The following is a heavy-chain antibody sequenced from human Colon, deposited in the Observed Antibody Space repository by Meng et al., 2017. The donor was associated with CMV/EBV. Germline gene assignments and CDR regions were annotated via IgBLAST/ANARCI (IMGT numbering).Heavy chain of an antibody. CDR3: ARDQFYYFDQ. D-gene: IGHD2/OR15-2a*01. V-gene: IGHV3-33*01. CDR2: ISHDETYK. J-gene: IGHJ4*02. Sequence: GRSLKISCVASGFSFSSHGMHWVRQAPGKGLEWVAFISHDETYKHYSDSVRGRFTLSRDNSRNTLYLQMNSVTVADTAVYYCARDQFYYFDQWGQGTLVTVSS. CDR1: GFSFSSHG.